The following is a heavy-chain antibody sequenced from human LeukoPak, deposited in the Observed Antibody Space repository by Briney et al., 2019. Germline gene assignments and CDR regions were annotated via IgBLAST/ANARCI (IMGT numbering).Heavy chain of an antibody. Sequence: SETLSLTCAVYGGSFSGYYWSWIRQPPGKGLEWIGEINHSGSTNYNPSLKSRVTISVDTSKNQFSLKLSSVTAADTAVYYCARVGRWLQILDYWGQGTLVTVSS. CDR2: INHSGST. CDR1: GGSFSGYY. V-gene: IGHV4-34*01. J-gene: IGHJ4*02. CDR3: ARVGRWLQILDY. D-gene: IGHD5-12*01.